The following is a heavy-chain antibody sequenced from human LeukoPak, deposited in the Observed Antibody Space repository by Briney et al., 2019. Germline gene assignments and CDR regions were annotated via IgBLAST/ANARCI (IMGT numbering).Heavy chain of an antibody. CDR2: IYYSGST. V-gene: IGHV4-61*08. Sequence: PSQTLSLTCTVSGGSISSGGYSWSWIRQPPGKGLEWIGYIYYSGSTNYNPSLKSQVTISVDTSKNQFSLKLSSVTAADTAVYYCARVGSSWYRWFDPWGQGTLVTVSS. CDR3: ARVGSSWYRWFDP. J-gene: IGHJ5*02. CDR1: GGSISSGGYS. D-gene: IGHD6-13*01.